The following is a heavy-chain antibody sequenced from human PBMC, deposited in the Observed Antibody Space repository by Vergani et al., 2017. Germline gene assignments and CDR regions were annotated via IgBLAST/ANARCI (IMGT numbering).Heavy chain of an antibody. CDR3: ARVDGLLFGQTAFDI. J-gene: IGHJ3*02. Sequence: QVQLQESGPGLVKPSQTLSLTCTVSGGSISSGCYYWVWIRQRPGKGLEWSGYIYYSGSTYYNPSLKSRVTISVDTSKNQFSLKLSSVTAAATAVYYCARVDGLLFGQTAFDIWGQGTLVTVSS. D-gene: IGHD3-10*01. V-gene: IGHV4-31*03. CDR2: IYYSGST. CDR1: GGSISSGCYY.